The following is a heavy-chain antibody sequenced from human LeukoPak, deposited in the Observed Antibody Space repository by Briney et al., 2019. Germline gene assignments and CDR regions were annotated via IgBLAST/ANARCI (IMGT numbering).Heavy chain of an antibody. J-gene: IGHJ3*01. Sequence: GSLRLSCAASGFTFTSYSMTWVRQAPGKGLEWVANTKEDASEKYYVDSVRGRFTTSRDNAKNSLYLQMNSLRAEDTAVYYCARLHSGRYYGDAFDVWGQGTMVTVSS. CDR1: GFTFTSYS. V-gene: IGHV3-7*03. CDR2: TKEDASEK. CDR3: ARLHSGRYYGDAFDV. D-gene: IGHD1-26*01.